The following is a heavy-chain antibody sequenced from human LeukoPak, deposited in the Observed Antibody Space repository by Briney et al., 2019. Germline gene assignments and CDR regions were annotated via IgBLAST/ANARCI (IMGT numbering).Heavy chain of an antibody. V-gene: IGHV1-69*01. CDR1: GGTFSSYA. CDR3: AAVPAAILVAPIDY. J-gene: IGHJ4*02. CDR2: IIPIFGTA. Sequence: SVKVSCKASGGTFSSYAISWVRQAPGQGLEWMGGIIPIFGTANYAQKFQGRVTITADESTSTAYMELSSLRSEDTAVYYCAAVPAAILVAPIDYWGQGTLVTVSS. D-gene: IGHD2-2*02.